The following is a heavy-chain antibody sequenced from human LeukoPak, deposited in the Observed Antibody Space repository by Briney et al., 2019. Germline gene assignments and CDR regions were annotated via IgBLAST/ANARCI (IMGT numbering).Heavy chain of an antibody. J-gene: IGHJ4*02. CDR3: ARVGLWFGELSEKPFDY. D-gene: IGHD3-10*01. Sequence: GGSLRLSCAASGFIFSSYEMNWVRQAPGKGLEWVSYISSSGSTIYYADSVKGRFTISRDNAKNSLYLQMNRLRAEDTAVYYCARVGLWFGELSEKPFDYWGQGTLVTVSS. CDR2: ISSSGSTI. CDR1: GFIFSSYE. V-gene: IGHV3-48*03.